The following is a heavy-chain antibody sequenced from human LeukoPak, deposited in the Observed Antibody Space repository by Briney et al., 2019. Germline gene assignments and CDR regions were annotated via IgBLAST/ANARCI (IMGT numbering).Heavy chain of an antibody. CDR2: ISSSGSTI. V-gene: IGHV3-48*03. J-gene: IGHJ4*02. Sequence: GGSLRLSCAASGFTFSSYEMNWVRQAPGKGLEWVSYISSSGSTIYYADSVKGRFTISRDNAKNSLYLQMNSLRAEDTAVYYCARGSPRGGTFDYWGQGTLVTVSS. D-gene: IGHD3-10*01. CDR1: GFTFSSYE. CDR3: ARGSPRGGTFDY.